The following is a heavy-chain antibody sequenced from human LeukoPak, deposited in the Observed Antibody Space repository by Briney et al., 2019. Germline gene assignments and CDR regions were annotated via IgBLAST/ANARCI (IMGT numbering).Heavy chain of an antibody. J-gene: IGHJ4*02. CDR3: ARANYSPYYFDY. CDR1: GFTFSNYW. Sequence: GGSLGLSCAASGFTFSNYWMAWVRQAPGKGLEWVANIDQDGSEKEYVDSVKGRFTISRDNAKNSLFLQMNSLRAEDTALYYCARANYSPYYFDYWGQGTLVTVSS. V-gene: IGHV3-7*03. D-gene: IGHD4-11*01. CDR2: IDQDGSEK.